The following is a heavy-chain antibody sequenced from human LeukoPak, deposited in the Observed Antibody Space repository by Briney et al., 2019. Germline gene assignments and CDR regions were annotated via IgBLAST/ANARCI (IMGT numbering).Heavy chain of an antibody. D-gene: IGHD2-2*01. CDR1: GGTFSSYA. CDR3: ARGEDIVVVPAAAYYYYYMDV. Sequence: SVKVSCKASGGTFSSYAISWVRQAPGQGLEWMGGIIPIFGTANYAQKFQGRVTITADESTSTAYMELSSLRSEDTAVYYCARGEDIVVVPAAAYYYYYMDVWGKGTTVTVSS. CDR2: IIPIFGTA. V-gene: IGHV1-69*01. J-gene: IGHJ6*03.